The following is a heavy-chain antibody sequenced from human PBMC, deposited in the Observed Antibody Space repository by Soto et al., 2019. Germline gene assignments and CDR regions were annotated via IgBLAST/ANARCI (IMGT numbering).Heavy chain of an antibody. V-gene: IGHV2-5*02. J-gene: IGHJ5*02. CDR2: IYWDDNK. CDR1: GFSLTTSGVG. CDR3: AHRGAWFGELHNNWFGP. D-gene: IGHD3-10*01. Sequence: QITLKESGPTLVKPTQTLTLTCTFSGFSLTTSGVGVGWIRQPPGKALAWLGLIYWDDNKRYSPSLKSRLTITKDTSKNQVVLTMTNMDPVDTSTYYCAHRGAWFGELHNNWFGPWGQGTLVTVSS.